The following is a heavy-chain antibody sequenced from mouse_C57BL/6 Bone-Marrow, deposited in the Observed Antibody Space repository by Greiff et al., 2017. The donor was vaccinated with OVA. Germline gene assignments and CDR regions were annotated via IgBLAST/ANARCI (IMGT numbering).Heavy chain of an antibody. V-gene: IGHV14-4*01. CDR2: IDPENGAT. J-gene: IGHJ1*03. Sequence: QLQQSGAELVRPGASVKLSCPASGFNIKDDYMHWVKQMPEQGLEWFGWIDPENGATEYASKFQGKATITADTTSNTAYLQLSSLTSEDTAVYYCTGDYDGDWYFDVWGTGTTVTVSS. CDR3: TGDYDGDWYFDV. CDR1: GFNIKDDY. D-gene: IGHD2-4*01.